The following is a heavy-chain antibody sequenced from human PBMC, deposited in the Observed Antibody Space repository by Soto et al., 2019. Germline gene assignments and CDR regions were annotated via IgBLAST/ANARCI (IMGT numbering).Heavy chain of an antibody. V-gene: IGHV3-13*05. D-gene: IGHD2-15*01. CDR1: GFTFSSYD. Sequence: LRLSCAASGFTFSSYDMHWVRQATVKGLEWVSAIGTAGDPYYPGSVKGRFTISRENAKNSLYLQMNSLRAGDTAVYYCARGTAGYCSGGSYYGMDVWGQGTTVTVSS. J-gene: IGHJ6*02. CDR3: ARGTAGYCSGGSYYGMDV. CDR2: IGTAGDP.